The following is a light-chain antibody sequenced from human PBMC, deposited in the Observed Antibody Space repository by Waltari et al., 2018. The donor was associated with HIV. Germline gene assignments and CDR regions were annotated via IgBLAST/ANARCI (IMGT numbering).Light chain of an antibody. Sequence: DIVMTQSPDSLPVSLGAWATVTCTSSRTVLYNRNYLAWYQQKPGQAPKVLIYWASTRAFGVPDRFSGSGSGTDFSLTISRVQADDVAIYYCQQYYTLRSTFGGGTKIEI. J-gene: IGKJ4*01. CDR3: QQYYTLRST. V-gene: IGKV4-1*01. CDR1: RTVLYNRNY. CDR2: WAS.